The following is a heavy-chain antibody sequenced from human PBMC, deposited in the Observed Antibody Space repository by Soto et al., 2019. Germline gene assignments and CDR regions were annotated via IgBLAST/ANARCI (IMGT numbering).Heavy chain of an antibody. D-gene: IGHD3-3*01. CDR1: GYTFTSYD. CDR2: MNPNSGNT. CDR3: ARGNRNDFWSGYYNAWYFDY. V-gene: IGHV1-8*01. J-gene: IGHJ4*02. Sequence: ASVKVSCKASGYTFTSYDINWVRQATGQGLEWMGWMNPNSGNTGYAQKFQGRVTMTRNTSISTAYMELSSLRSEDTAVYYCARGNRNDFWSGYYNAWYFDYWGQGTLVTVSS.